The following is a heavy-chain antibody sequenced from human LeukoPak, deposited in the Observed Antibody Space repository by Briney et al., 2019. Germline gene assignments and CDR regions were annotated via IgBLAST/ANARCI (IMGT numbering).Heavy chain of an antibody. CDR3: AKGVRG. Sequence: PGGSLRLSCAASGFTFSSYAMHWVRQAPGKGLEWVAVISYDGTNKHYADSVKGRFTISRDNSKNTLYVQMNSLRAEDTAVYYCAKGVRGWGQGTLVTVSS. CDR1: GFTFSSYA. V-gene: IGHV3-30*04. D-gene: IGHD3-10*02. CDR2: ISYDGTNK. J-gene: IGHJ4*02.